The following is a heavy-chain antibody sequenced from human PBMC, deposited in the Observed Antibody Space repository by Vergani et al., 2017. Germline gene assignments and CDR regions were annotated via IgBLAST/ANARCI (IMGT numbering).Heavy chain of an antibody. CDR2: ISGSGGST. Sequence: EVQLLESGGGLVQPGGSLRLSCAASGFTFSSYAMSWVRQAPGKGLEWVSAISGSGGSTYYADSVKGRFTISRDNSKNTLYLQMNSLRAEDTAVYYCAKDPYYDSSGYYPMLWGQGFDYWGQGTLVTVSS. CDR3: AKDPYYDSSGYYPMLWGQGFDY. CDR1: GFTFSSYA. J-gene: IGHJ4*02. V-gene: IGHV3-23*01. D-gene: IGHD3-22*01.